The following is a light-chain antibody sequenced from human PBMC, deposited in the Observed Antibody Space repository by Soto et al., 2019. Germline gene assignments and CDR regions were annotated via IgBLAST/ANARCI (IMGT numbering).Light chain of an antibody. J-gene: IGLJ2*01. V-gene: IGLV2-11*01. CDR3: CSYTGSDTYV. CDR1: SSDFGGSNY. Sequence: QSALTQPRSVSGSPGQSVSISCTGTSSDFGGSNYVSWYQQHPGKAPKLIIYDVIKRPSGVPDRFSGSKSGNTASLTISGLQAEDEADYFCCSYTGSDTYVFGRGTKLTVL. CDR2: DVI.